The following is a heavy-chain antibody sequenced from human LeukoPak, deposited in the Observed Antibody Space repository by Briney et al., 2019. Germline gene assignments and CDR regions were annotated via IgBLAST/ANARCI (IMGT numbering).Heavy chain of an antibody. CDR2: IIPILGIA. J-gene: IGHJ4*02. Sequence: ASVKVSCKASGGTFSSYAISWVRQAPGQGLEWMGRIIPILGIANYAQEFQGRVTITADKSTSTAYMELSSLRSEDTAVYYCARASQPRDTAMVMPGDYWGQGTLVTVSS. V-gene: IGHV1-69*04. D-gene: IGHD5-18*01. CDR3: ARASQPRDTAMVMPGDY. CDR1: GGTFSSYA.